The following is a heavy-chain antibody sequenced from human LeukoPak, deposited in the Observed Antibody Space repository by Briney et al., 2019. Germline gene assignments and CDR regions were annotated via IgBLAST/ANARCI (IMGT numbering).Heavy chain of an antibody. CDR2: MSGSGDST. J-gene: IGHJ4*02. CDR1: ALTFSNYA. V-gene: IGHV3-23*01. Sequence: GGSLRLSSAASALTFSNYAMRCVRHVPGNGMEWVSGMSGSGDSTYYADSVEGRFTIPRDNSKNTQYLQINSQRAEDTAVYYCARRSGIAVAGAFHCWGQGTLVTVSS. D-gene: IGHD6-19*01. CDR3: ARRSGIAVAGAFHC.